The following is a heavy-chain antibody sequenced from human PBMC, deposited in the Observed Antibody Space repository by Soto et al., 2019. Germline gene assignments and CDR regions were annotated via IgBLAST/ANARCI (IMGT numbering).Heavy chain of an antibody. CDR1: GYTLTELS. V-gene: IGHV1-24*01. D-gene: IGHD3-10*01. CDR2: FDPEDGET. CDR3: ATGYYYGSVSYYTTTDY. Sequence: ASVKVSCKVSGYTLTELSMHWVRQAPGKGLEWMGGFDPEDGETIYAQKFQGRVTMTEDTSTDTAYMELSSLRSEDTAVYYCATGYYYGSVSYYTTTDYWGQGTLVTVSS. J-gene: IGHJ4*02.